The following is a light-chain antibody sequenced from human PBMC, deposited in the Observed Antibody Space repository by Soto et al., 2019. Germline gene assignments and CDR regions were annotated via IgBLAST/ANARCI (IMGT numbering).Light chain of an antibody. Sequence: DVAMTQSPLSLPVTLGQPASTSCRSSQSPLYSDGNTYLSWFQQRPGQSPRRLIYKVSNRDSGVPDRFSGSGSGTDCTLKISRVEAEDFAVYYCMQGTNWPWTLGQGTKVDIK. CDR1: QSPLYSDGNTY. J-gene: IGKJ1*01. V-gene: IGKV2-30*01. CDR3: MQGTNWPWT. CDR2: KVS.